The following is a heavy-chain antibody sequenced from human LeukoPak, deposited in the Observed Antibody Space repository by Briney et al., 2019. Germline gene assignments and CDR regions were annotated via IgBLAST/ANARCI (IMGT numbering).Heavy chain of an antibody. CDR1: GYTFTGSY. CDR2: INPNTGGT. CDR3: ARVPYYYDSSKFDY. V-gene: IGHV1-2*02. J-gene: IGHJ4*02. D-gene: IGHD3-22*01. Sequence: PGASVKVSCKASGYTFTGSYMHWVRQAPGQGLEWMGWINPNTGGTNYAQQFQGRVTMTRDTSISTAYMELSRLRSDDTAVYYCARVPYYYDSSKFDYWGQGTLVTVSS.